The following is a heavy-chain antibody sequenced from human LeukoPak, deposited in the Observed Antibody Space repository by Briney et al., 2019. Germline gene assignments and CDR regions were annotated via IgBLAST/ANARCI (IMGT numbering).Heavy chain of an antibody. J-gene: IGHJ5*02. CDR2: INHSGST. D-gene: IGHD3-10*01. V-gene: IGHV4-34*01. CDR3: ARRGGANWFDP. CDR1: GVSFSVHY. Sequence: PSETLSLTCAVYGVSFSVHYWSWIRHPPGRGLEWIGEINHSGSTNYIPSLKSRVTISVDTSKNQFSLKLSSVPAADTPVYYCARRGGANWFDPWGQGTLVTVSS.